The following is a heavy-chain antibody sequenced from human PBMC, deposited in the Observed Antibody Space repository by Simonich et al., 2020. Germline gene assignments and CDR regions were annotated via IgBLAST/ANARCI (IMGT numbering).Heavy chain of an antibody. Sequence: EVQLVESGGGWVQPGGSLRLSCAASGFTFSSYDMHWVRQAEEKGREGVSSICTAGDKYEPGSVKGRFTISRENAKNSLYLQMNSLRAGDTAVYYCARGGYSGSYNWFDPWGQGTLVTVSS. CDR2: ICTAGDK. V-gene: IGHV3-13*01. J-gene: IGHJ5*02. CDR1: GFTFSSYD. CDR3: ARGGYSGSYNWFDP. D-gene: IGHD1-26*01.